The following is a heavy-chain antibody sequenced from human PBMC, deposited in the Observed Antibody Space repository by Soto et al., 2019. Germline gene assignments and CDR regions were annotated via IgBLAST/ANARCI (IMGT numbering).Heavy chain of an antibody. V-gene: IGHV3-23*01. CDR1: GFTFSSYA. Sequence: EVQLLESGGGLVQPGGSLRLSCAASGFTFSSYAMSWVRQAPGKGLEWVSAISGSGGSTYYADSVKGRFTISRDNSKNTLYLQMNSLRAEDTAVYYCAKVGPHSDSSGYHFDYWGQGTLVTVSS. CDR2: ISGSGGST. CDR3: AKVGPHSDSSGYHFDY. J-gene: IGHJ4*02. D-gene: IGHD3-22*01.